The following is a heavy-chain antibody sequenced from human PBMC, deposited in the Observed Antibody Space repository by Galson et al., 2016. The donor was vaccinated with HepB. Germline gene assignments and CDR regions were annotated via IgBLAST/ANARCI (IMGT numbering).Heavy chain of an antibody. D-gene: IGHD1-1*01. CDR1: GYIFPTYS. CDR2: ISTDTGST. V-gene: IGHV1-3*04. CDR3: VRGSAGIGWAYLQH. Sequence: SVKVSCKASGYIFPTYSIHWVRQAPGQRLEWMGWISTDTGSTKYSPSFQGRVTITRDTSASTAYVELSSLGSEDTAFYYCVRGSAGIGWAYLQHWGQGTLVTVSS. J-gene: IGHJ1*01.